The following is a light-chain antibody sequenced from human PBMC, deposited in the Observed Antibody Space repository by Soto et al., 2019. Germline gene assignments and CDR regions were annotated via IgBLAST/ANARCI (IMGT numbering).Light chain of an antibody. CDR1: QTIDNT. Sequence: EIVMTQSTAALSLSPGEIATICGRGSQTIDNTLAWYQRKPGQANRIIIYGESNRATGIPARFSGSGSGRDFTLTISSIEPEDFSVYYCKQHYNWPIPLGKGTRVEIK. J-gene: IGKJ5*01. V-gene: IGKV3-11*02. CDR2: GES. CDR3: KQHYNWPIP.